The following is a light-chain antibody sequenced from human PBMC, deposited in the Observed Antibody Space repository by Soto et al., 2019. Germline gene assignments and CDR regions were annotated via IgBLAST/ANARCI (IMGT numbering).Light chain of an antibody. CDR2: AAS. J-gene: IGKJ3*01. V-gene: IGKV1-12*01. CDR1: QGVDTW. CDR3: QQSNNFPLT. Sequence: QMTQSPSSVSASVGDRVTITCRASQGVDTWLAWYQQKPGNAPKLLIYAASTLHSGVPSRFSGSGSGTDFTLTITSLQPEDFATYYCQQSNNFPLTFGPGTRVEIK.